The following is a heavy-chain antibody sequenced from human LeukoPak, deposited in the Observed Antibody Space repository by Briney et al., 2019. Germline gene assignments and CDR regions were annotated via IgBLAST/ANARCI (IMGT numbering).Heavy chain of an antibody. D-gene: IGHD4-11*01. CDR2: TSGSGSST. CDR3: AKVRDSNPYFDY. J-gene: IGHJ4*02. Sequence: GGSLRLSCAASGFTFSNYAMNWVRQAPGKGLEWVSGTSGSGSSTDYADSVKGRFTISRGNSENTLYLQMNGLRAEDTAVYYCAKVRDSNPYFDYWGQGTLVTVSS. CDR1: GFTFSNYA. V-gene: IGHV3-23*01.